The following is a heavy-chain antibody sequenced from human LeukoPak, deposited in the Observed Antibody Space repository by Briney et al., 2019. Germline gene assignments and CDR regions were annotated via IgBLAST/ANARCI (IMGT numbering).Heavy chain of an antibody. J-gene: IGHJ4*02. V-gene: IGHV4-34*01. Sequence: SETLSLTCAVYGGSFSGYYWSWIRQPPGKGLEWIGEINHSGSTNYNPSLKSRVTISVDTSKNQFSLKLSSVTAADTAVYYCARGLPATGYRSGGSCYGLYFDYWGQGTLVTVSS. D-gene: IGHD2-15*01. CDR1: GGSFSGYY. CDR2: INHSGST. CDR3: ARGLPATGYRSGGSCYGLYFDY.